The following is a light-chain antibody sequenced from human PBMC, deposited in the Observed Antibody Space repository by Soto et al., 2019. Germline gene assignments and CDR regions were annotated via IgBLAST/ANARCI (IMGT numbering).Light chain of an antibody. CDR2: AAS. J-gene: IGKJ2*01. CDR3: QQYGSPPPYT. Sequence: ENAWTQSPVTLSLSPGERATLSCRASQSVTSNKVAWFYQKPGQAPRLLIRAASSRATGIPDRFSGSGSATDFTLTISRLEPEDFAVYYCQQYGSPPPYTFGQGTKLEIK. V-gene: IGKV3-20*01. CDR1: QSVTSNK.